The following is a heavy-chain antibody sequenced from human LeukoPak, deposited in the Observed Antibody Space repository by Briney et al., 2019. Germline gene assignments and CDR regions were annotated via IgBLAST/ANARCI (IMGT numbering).Heavy chain of an antibody. D-gene: IGHD1-14*01. J-gene: IGHJ4*02. V-gene: IGHV3-23*01. CDR2: ISGSGGST. CDR1: GFTFSSYA. CDR3: AKLHNLNCDY. Sequence: PGGSLRLSCAASGFTFSSYAMSWVRQAPGKGLEWVSAISGSGGSTYYADSVKGRFTISRDSSKNTLYLQMNNLRPEDTAVYYCAKLHNLNCDYWGLGTLVTVSS.